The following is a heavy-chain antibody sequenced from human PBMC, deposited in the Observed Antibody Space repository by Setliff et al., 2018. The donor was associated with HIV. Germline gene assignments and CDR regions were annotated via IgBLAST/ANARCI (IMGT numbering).Heavy chain of an antibody. CDR2: INTNNGNP. CDR3: ARDDYANTDLDF. Sequence: ASVKVSCKASGYTFTDYGINWVRQAPGQGLEWMGWINTNNGNPTYAQGFTGRFVFSSDTSVRTAYLQIVGLKAEDTAVYFCARDDYANTDLDFWGTGTLVTVS. D-gene: IGHD4-17*01. J-gene: IGHJ4*02. V-gene: IGHV7-4-1*01. CDR1: GYTFTDYG.